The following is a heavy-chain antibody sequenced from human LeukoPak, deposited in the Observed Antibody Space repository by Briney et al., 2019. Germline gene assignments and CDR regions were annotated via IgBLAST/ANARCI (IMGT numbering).Heavy chain of an antibody. CDR3: ARATSSTRTAFDI. CDR2: IYYSGST. V-gene: IGHV4-59*01. CDR1: GGSTNNYY. D-gene: IGHD2-2*01. Sequence: PSETLTLPCTVSGGSTNNYYWNWIRQPPGKGLEWIGYIYYSGSTKYNPSLKSRVTISLSTSNNQCSLNLSSGTASDTAVYYCARATSSTRTAFDIWGQGTIVTASP. J-gene: IGHJ3*02.